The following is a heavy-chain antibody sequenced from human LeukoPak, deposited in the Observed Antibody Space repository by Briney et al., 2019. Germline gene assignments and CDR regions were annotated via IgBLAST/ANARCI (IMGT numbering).Heavy chain of an antibody. CDR2: IYYSGST. D-gene: IGHD3-22*01. J-gene: IGHJ6*03. CDR1: GGSISSYY. Sequence: SETLSLTCTVSGGSISSYYWSWIRQPPGKGLEWIGYIYYSGSTNYNPSLKSRVTISVDTSKNQFSLRLRSVSAADTAVYYCARLKYYDSTGYSPGYYMDVWGKGITVTVSS. V-gene: IGHV4-59*12. CDR3: ARLKYYDSTGYSPGYYMDV.